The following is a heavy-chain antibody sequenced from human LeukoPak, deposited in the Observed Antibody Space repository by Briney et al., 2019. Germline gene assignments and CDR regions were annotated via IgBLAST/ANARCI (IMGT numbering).Heavy chain of an antibody. CDR3: ARSGVYDFWSGYYTEDY. V-gene: IGHV3-21*01. CDR1: GFTFSSYS. Sequence: GGSLRLSCAASGFTFSSYSMNWVRQAPGKGLEWVSSISSSSSYIYYADSVKGRFTISRDNAKNSLYLQMNSLRAEDTAVYYCARSGVYDFWSGYYTEDYWGQGTLVTASS. D-gene: IGHD3-3*01. CDR2: ISSSSSYI. J-gene: IGHJ4*02.